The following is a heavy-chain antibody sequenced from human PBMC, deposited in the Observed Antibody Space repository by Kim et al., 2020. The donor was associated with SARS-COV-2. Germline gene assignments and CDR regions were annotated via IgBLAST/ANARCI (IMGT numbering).Heavy chain of an antibody. CDR2: MSPSGQYT. D-gene: IGHD3-3*01. CDR1: GFTVSDYY. J-gene: IGHJ5*02. Sequence: GGSLRLSCAASGFTVSDYYINWIRQVPGKGLEWLAYMSPSGQYTNYADSVKGRFTISRDSANNRLYLQMDSLRVEDTAVYYCARASSDFWTGSYTGFDP. CDR3: ARASSDFWTGSYTGFDP. V-gene: IGHV3-11*06.